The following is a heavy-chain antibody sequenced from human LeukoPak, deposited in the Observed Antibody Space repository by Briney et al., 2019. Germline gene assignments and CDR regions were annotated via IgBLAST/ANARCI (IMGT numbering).Heavy chain of an antibody. CDR1: GGSISSYY. V-gene: IGHV4-59*12. CDR2: IYYSGST. CDR3: ARSIRAPFDY. Sequence: SETLSLTCTVSGGSISSYYWSWIRQPPGKGLEWIGYIYYSGSTNYNPSLKSRVTISVDTSKNQFSLKLSSVTAADTAVYYCARSIRAPFDYWGQGTLVTVSS. J-gene: IGHJ4*02.